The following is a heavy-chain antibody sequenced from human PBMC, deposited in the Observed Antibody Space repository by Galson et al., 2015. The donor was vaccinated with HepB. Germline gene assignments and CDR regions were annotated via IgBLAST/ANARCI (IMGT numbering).Heavy chain of an antibody. J-gene: IGHJ4*02. Sequence: SLRLSCAASGLTFSNAWMSWVRQAPGKGLEWVGRMKSKTDAGTTDYAAPVKGRFTISRDDSKNTLYLQMNSLKTEDTGVYYCTTAPPPFDFWGQGTLVTVSS. CDR3: TTAPPPFDF. V-gene: IGHV3-15*01. CDR2: MKSKTDAGTT. CDR1: GLTFSNAW.